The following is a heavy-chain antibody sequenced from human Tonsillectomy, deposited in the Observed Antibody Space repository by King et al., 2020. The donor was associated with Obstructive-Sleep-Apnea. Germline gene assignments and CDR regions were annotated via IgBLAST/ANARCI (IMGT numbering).Heavy chain of an antibody. Sequence: VQLVESGGGVVQPGRSLRLSCAASGFSFSSYGMHWVRQAPGKGLEWVAVISFDGIKKNYADSVKGRFTISRDDSKNTVYLQMNSLRTEDTAVYYCAKAHHLLCDYWGQGTLVTVSS. CDR3: AKAHHLLCDY. J-gene: IGHJ4*02. D-gene: IGHD3-16*01. CDR2: ISFDGIKK. CDR1: GFSFSSYG. V-gene: IGHV3-30*18.